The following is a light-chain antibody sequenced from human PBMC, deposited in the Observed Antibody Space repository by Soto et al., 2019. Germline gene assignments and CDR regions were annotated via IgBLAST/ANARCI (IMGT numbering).Light chain of an antibody. CDR3: SSYTSSTTFVI. V-gene: IGLV2-18*02. CDR1: SSDVGIYNR. J-gene: IGLJ2*01. CDR2: EVS. Sequence: QSALTQPPSVSGSPGQSVTISCTGTSSDVGIYNRVSWYQQPPGTAPRLMIYEVSNRPSGVPDRFSGSKSGNTASLTISGLQAEDEANYYCSSYTSSTTFVIFGGGTKLTVL.